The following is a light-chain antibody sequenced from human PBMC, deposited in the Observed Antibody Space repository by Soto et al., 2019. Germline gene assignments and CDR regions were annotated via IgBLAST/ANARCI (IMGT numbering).Light chain of an antibody. V-gene: IGKV1-13*02. CDR1: QDISSF. CDR3: QQSYSTPRT. J-gene: IGKJ1*01. CDR2: DAS. Sequence: AIQLTQSPSSLSASVGDRVTITCRASQDISSFLAWYQQKPGKAPKLLIYDASTLESGVPSRFSGSGSGTDFTLTISCLQSEDFATYYCQQSYSTPRTFGQGTKVDIK.